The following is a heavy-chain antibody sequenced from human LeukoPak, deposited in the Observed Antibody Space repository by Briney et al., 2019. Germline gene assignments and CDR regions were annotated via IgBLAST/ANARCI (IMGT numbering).Heavy chain of an antibody. CDR1: GGSISSYY. V-gene: IGHV4-39*01. J-gene: IGHJ3*02. CDR3: ARHVRAVAGTAGSAFDI. D-gene: IGHD6-19*01. Sequence: PSETLSLTCTVSGGSISSYYWGWIRQPPGKGLEWIGSIYYSGSTYYNPSLKSRVTISVDTSKNQFSLKLSSVTAADTAVYYCARHVRAVAGTAGSAFDIWGQGTMVTVSS. CDR2: IYYSGST.